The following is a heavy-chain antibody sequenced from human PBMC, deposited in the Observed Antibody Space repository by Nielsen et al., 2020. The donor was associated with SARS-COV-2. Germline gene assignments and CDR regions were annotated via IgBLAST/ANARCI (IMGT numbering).Heavy chain of an antibody. CDR3: AGGDRGRYYYYYYGMDV. V-gene: IGHV3-7*01. CDR2: IKQDGSEK. Sequence: GESLKISCAASGFTFSSYWMSWVRQAPGKGLEWVANIKQDGSEKYYVDSVKGRFTISRDNAKNSLYLQMNSLRAEDTAVYYCAGGDRGRYYYYYYGMDVWGQGTTVTVSS. CDR1: GFTFSSYW. J-gene: IGHJ6*02.